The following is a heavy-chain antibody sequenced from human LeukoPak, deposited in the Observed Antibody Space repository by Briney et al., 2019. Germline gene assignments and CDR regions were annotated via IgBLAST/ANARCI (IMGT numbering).Heavy chain of an antibody. Sequence: ASVKASCKASGGTFSSYAISWVRQAPGQGLEWMGRIIPILGIANYAQKFQGRVTITADKSTSTAYMELSSLRSEDTAVYYCAREYYDSSGYQFDYWGQGTLVTVSS. D-gene: IGHD3-22*01. V-gene: IGHV1-69*04. CDR1: GGTFSSYA. CDR3: AREYYDSSGYQFDY. J-gene: IGHJ4*02. CDR2: IIPILGIA.